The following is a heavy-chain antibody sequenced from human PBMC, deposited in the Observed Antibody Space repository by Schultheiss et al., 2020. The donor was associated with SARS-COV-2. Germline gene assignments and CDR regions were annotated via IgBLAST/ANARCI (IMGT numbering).Heavy chain of an antibody. V-gene: IGHV3-33*01. J-gene: IGHJ1*01. CDR2: IWYDGSKK. CDR1: GFTFSRYG. CDR3: ARVGRDCSHGVCYNAEYFQY. D-gene: IGHD2-8*01. Sequence: GESLKISCAASGFTFSRYGMHWVRQAPGKGLEWVAVIWYDGSKKYYADSVKGRFTISRDNSKNTLYLQMNSLRAEDTAVYYCARVGRDCSHGVCYNAEYFQYWGQGTLVTVSS.